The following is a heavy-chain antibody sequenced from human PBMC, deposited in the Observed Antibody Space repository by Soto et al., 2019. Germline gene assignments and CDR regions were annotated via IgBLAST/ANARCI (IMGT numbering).Heavy chain of an antibody. CDR1: GFTFSSYG. CDR3: AREAILNSFDY. J-gene: IGHJ4*02. D-gene: IGHD3-3*01. Sequence: GGSLRLSCAASGFTFSSYGMHWVRQAPGKGLEWVAVIWYDGSNKYYADSVKGRFTISRDNSKNTLYLQMNSLRAEDTAVYYCAREAILNSFDYWGQGTLVTVSS. CDR2: IWYDGSNK. V-gene: IGHV3-33*01.